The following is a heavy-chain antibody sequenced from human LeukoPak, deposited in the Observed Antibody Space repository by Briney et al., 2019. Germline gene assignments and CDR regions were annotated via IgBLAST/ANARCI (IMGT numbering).Heavy chain of an antibody. D-gene: IGHD6-13*01. Sequence: SETLSLTCAVYGGSFSGYYWSWIRQPPGKGLEWIGEINHSGSTNYNPSLKSRVTISVDTSKNQFSLKLSSVTAADTAVYYCARHRARGFLAAAGTKYWFDPWGQGTLVTVSS. V-gene: IGHV4-34*01. J-gene: IGHJ5*02. CDR3: ARHRARGFLAAAGTKYWFDP. CDR1: GGSFSGYY. CDR2: INHSGST.